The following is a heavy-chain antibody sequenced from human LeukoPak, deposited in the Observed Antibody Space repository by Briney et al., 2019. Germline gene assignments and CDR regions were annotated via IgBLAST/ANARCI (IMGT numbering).Heavy chain of an antibody. CDR2: INPSGGST. V-gene: IGHV1-46*01. CDR3: ARGDIVVVPAAIEGYNWFDP. Sequence: GASVKVSCKASGYTFTSYYMHWVRQAPGQGLGWMGIINPSGGSTSYAQKFQGRVTMTRDMSTSTVYMELSSLRSEDTAVYYCARGDIVVVPAAIEGYNWFDPWGQGTLVTVSS. J-gene: IGHJ5*02. CDR1: GYTFTSYY. D-gene: IGHD2-2*01.